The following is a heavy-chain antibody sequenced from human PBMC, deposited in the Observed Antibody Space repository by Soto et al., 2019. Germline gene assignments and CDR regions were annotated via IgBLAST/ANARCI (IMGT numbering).Heavy chain of an antibody. Sequence: GASVKVSCKASGYTFTGYYMHWVRQAPGQGLEWMGWINPNSGGTNYEQKFQGRVTMTRDTSISTAYMELSRLRSDDTAVYYCARGLFTWRQLLPGGYWGKGTRVTVSS. D-gene: IGHD5-18*01. CDR3: ARGLFTWRQLLPGGY. V-gene: IGHV1-2*02. CDR2: INPNSGGT. CDR1: GYTFTGYY. J-gene: IGHJ4*02.